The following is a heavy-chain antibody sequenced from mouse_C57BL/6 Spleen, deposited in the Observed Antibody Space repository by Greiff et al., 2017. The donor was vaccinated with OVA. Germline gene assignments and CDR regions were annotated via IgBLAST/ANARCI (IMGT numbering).Heavy chain of an antibody. J-gene: IGHJ2*01. Sequence: VMLVESGAELARPGASVKMSCKASGYTFTSYTMHWVKQRPGQGLEWIGYINPSSGYTKYNQKFKDKATLTADKSSSTAYMQLSSLTSEDSAVYYCARWKDFDYWGQGTTLTVSS. CDR1: GYTFTSYT. V-gene: IGHV1-4*01. CDR2: INPSSGYT. CDR3: ARWKDFDY.